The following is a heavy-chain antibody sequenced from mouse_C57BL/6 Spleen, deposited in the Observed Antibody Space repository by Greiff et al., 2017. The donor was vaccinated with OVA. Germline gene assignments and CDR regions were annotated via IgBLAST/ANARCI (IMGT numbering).Heavy chain of an antibody. V-gene: IGHV1-9*01. Sequence: QVQLQQSGAELMKPGASVKLSCKATGFTFTGYWIEWVKQRPGHGLEWIGEILPGSGSTNYTEKFTGKATFTADTSSNTAYMQLSSLTTEDSAIYYCASYSSYYAMDYWGQGTSVTVSS. CDR1: GFTFTGYW. CDR2: ILPGSGST. D-gene: IGHD2-5*01. CDR3: ASYSSYYAMDY. J-gene: IGHJ4*01.